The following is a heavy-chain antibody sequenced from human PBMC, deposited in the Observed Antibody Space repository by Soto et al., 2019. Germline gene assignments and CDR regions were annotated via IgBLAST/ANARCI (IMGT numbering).Heavy chain of an antibody. CDR2: ISGSGGST. J-gene: IGHJ4*02. CDR3: AKPYDILTGYQPLIDY. Sequence: GGSLRLSCAASGFTFSSYAMSWVRQAPGKGLEWVSAISGSGGSTYYADSVKGRFTISRDNSKNTLYLQMNSLRAEDTAVYYCAKPYDILTGYQPLIDYWGQGTLVTVSS. CDR1: GFTFSSYA. D-gene: IGHD3-9*01. V-gene: IGHV3-23*01.